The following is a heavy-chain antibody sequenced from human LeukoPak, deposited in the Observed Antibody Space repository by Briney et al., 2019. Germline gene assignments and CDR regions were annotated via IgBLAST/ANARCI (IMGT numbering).Heavy chain of an antibody. CDR2: ISAYNGNT. CDR1: GYTFTSYG. CDR3: ARDLGIAAAEGDY. Sequence: ASVKVSCKASGYTFTSYGISWVQQAPGQGLEWMGWISAYNGNTNYAQKFQGRVTMTRDTSISTAYMELSRLRSDDTAVYYCARDLGIAAAEGDYWGQGTLVTVSS. D-gene: IGHD6-13*01. V-gene: IGHV1-18*01. J-gene: IGHJ4*02.